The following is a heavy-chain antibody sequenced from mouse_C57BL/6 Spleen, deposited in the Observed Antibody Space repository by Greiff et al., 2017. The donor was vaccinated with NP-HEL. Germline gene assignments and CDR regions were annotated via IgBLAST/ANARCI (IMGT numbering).Heavy chain of an antibody. J-gene: IGHJ1*03. D-gene: IGHD1-1*01. Sequence: EVQLQESGGGLVKPGGSLKLSCAASGFTFSSYAMSWVRQTPEKRLEWVATISDGGSYTYYPDNVKGRFTISRDNAKNNLYLQTSHLKSEDTAMYYCARSLITTVVEGYFDVWGTGTTVTVSS. V-gene: IGHV5-4*01. CDR3: ARSLITTVVEGYFDV. CDR2: ISDGGSYT. CDR1: GFTFSSYA.